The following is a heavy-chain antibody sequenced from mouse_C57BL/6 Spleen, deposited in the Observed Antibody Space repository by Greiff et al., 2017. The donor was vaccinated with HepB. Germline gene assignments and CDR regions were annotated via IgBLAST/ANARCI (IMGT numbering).Heavy chain of an antibody. V-gene: IGHV1-53*01. D-gene: IGHD1-1*01. Sequence: QVQLQQPGTELVKPGASVKLSCKASGYTFTSYWMHWVKQRPGQGLEWIGNINPSNGGTNYNEKFKGKATLTVDKSSSTAYMQLSSLTSEDSAVYYCARWGPYYYGSRSDYWGQGTTLTVSS. CDR1: GYTFTSYW. CDR3: ARWGPYYYGSRSDY. J-gene: IGHJ2*01. CDR2: INPSNGGT.